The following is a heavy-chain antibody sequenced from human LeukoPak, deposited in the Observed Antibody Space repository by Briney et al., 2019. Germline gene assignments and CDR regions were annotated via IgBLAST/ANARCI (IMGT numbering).Heavy chain of an antibody. V-gene: IGHV4-34*01. J-gene: IGHJ4*02. Sequence: SETLSLTCTVSGGSISGYYWSWIRQPPGKGLEWIGEINHSGSTNYNPSLKSRVTVSVDTSKNQFSLKLSSVTAADTAVYYCASTYSSSWEFDYWGQGTLVTVSS. D-gene: IGHD6-13*01. CDR3: ASTYSSSWEFDY. CDR1: GGSISGYY. CDR2: INHSGST.